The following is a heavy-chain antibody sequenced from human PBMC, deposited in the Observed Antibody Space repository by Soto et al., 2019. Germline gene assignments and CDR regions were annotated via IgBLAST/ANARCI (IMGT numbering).Heavy chain of an antibody. CDR3: AKDRLANPPYYYYYYGMDV. CDR2: ISNDGNNK. V-gene: IGHV3-30*18. J-gene: IGHJ6*02. D-gene: IGHD6-25*01. CDR1: GFTVSSYF. Sequence: AGSLRLSCAATGFTVSSYFMYWVRKAQGKGLDWVAVISNDGNNKYYGDSVKGRFTISRDNSKNMLYLQMSSLRAEDTAVYYCAKDRLANPPYYYYYYGMDVWGQGTTVTVSS.